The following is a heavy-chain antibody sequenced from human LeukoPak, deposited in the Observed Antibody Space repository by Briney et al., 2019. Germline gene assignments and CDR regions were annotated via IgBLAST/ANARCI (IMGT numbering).Heavy chain of an antibody. CDR3: ICGGSYYFDY. V-gene: IGHV3-7*01. Sequence: GGSLRLSCAASGFTFSSYWMSWVRQAPGKGLEWVTNIKQDGSEKDYVDSVKGRFTISRDNAKNSLYLQMNSLRAEDTAVYYCICGGSYYFDYWGQGTLVTVSS. CDR2: IKQDGSEK. CDR1: GFTFSSYW. D-gene: IGHD2-21*01. J-gene: IGHJ4*02.